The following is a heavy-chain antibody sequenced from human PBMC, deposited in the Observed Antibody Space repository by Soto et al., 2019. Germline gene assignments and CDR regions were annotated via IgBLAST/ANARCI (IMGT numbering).Heavy chain of an antibody. J-gene: IGHJ4*02. CDR2: ISSSGNTI. CDR3: AGSGLYAYNY. Sequence: PGGSLRLSCATSGFTLSDYYMSWIRQAPGKALECGSYISSSGNTIYYADSVKGRFTISRDNAKNSLSRQINSRRVKNTAEYYWAGSGLYAYNYWGRGSLAEVSS. V-gene: IGHV3-11*01. CDR1: GFTLSDYY. D-gene: IGHD2-2*01.